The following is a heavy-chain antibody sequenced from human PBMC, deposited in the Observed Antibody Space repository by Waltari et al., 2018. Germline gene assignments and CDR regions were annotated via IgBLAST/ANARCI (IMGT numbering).Heavy chain of an antibody. D-gene: IGHD3-10*01. CDR3: AKDRGFREC. CDR1: GFTSSSYG. V-gene: IGHV3-30*02. Sequence: QVQPVESGGGVVQPGGSLRLSCAASGFTSSSYGTHWVRQAPGKGLEWVAFIRYDGSNKYYADSVKGRFTISRDNSKNTLYLQMNSLRAEDTAVYYCAKDRGFRECWGQGTLVTVSS. CDR2: IRYDGSNK. J-gene: IGHJ4*02.